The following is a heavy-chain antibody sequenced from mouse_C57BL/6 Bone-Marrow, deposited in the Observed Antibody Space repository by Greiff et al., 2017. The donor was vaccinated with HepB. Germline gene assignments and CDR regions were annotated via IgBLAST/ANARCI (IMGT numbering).Heavy chain of an antibody. D-gene: IGHD2-10*01. Sequence: EVKLVESGGGLVQPGGSLKLSCAASGFTFSDYGMAWVRQAPRKGPEGVAFISNLAYSIYYADSVPGRFTISRENAKNTLYLEISRLRSEHTPMYYSARSGLQGWYCDVWGTGTTATVYS. J-gene: IGHJ1*03. V-gene: IGHV5-15*01. CDR2: ISNLAYSI. CDR1: GFTFSDYG. CDR3: ARSGLQGWYCDV.